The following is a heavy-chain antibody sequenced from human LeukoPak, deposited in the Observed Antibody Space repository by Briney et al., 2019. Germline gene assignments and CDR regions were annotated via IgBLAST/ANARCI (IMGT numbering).Heavy chain of an antibody. CDR3: AKASLGDYFDP. V-gene: IGHV3-9*03. CDR2: ISWNSGSI. J-gene: IGHJ4*02. CDR1: GFTFDDYA. Sequence: GRSLRLSCAASGFTFDDYAMHWVRQAPGKGLEWVSGISWNSGSIGYADSVKGRFTISRDNAKNSLYLQMNSLRAEDMALYYCAKASLGDYFDPWGQGTLVTVSS. D-gene: IGHD1-26*01.